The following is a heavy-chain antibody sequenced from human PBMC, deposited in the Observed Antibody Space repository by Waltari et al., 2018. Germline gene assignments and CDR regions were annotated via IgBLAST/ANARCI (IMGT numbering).Heavy chain of an antibody. D-gene: IGHD1-26*01. J-gene: IGHJ4*02. CDR1: GFTFSSYG. CDR3: AKVRGSPVRYYFDY. Sequence: QVQLVESGGGVVQPGRSLRLSCAASGFTFSSYGMHWVRQAPGKGLGWVAVIWYDGSNKYYADSVKGRFTISRDNSKNTLYLQMNSLRAEDTAMYYCAKVRGSPVRYYFDYWGQGTLVTVSS. CDR2: IWYDGSNK. V-gene: IGHV3-30*18.